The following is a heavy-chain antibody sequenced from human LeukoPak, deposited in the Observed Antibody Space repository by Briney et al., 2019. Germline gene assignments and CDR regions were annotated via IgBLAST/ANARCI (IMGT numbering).Heavy chain of an antibody. CDR2: ISSSSSYI. J-gene: IGHJ4*02. CDR3: ARDPSVRGSGVGT. D-gene: IGHD3-10*01. V-gene: IGHV3-21*01. Sequence: KTGGSLRLSCAASGFTFSSYGMHWVRQAPGKGLEWVSSISSSSSYIYYADSVKGRFTISRDNAKNSLYLQMNSLRAEDTAVYYCARDPSVRGSGVGTWGQGTLVTVSS. CDR1: GFTFSSYG.